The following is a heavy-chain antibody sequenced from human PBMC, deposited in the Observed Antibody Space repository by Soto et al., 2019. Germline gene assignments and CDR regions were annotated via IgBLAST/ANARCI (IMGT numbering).Heavy chain of an antibody. Sequence: QGPLVESGGAVVQPGRSLRLSCVDSGSILSTYAMHWVRQAQGKGLEGVAGVSYDGGNKYYAESVEGRFTLSRDKSKSTLTLQMNSLSPEDTAVYFCAKIKRPVAGTDAFDTWGQGTMVIVSA. CDR1: GSILSTYA. CDR2: VSYDGGNK. J-gene: IGHJ3*02. D-gene: IGHD6-19*01. CDR3: AKIKRPVAGTDAFDT. V-gene: IGHV3-30*18.